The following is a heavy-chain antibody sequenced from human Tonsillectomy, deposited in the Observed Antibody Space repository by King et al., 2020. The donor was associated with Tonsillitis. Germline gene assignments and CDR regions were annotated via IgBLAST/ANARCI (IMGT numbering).Heavy chain of an antibody. V-gene: IGHV3-20*04. J-gene: IGHJ4*02. Sequence: DVQLVQSGGGVVRPGGSLRLSCAASGFTFDDYGMSWVRQAPGKGLEWVSSINWNGDSTNYADSVKGRFTISRDNGKNSLYLQMNSLRAEDTALYYCARRGPDAYSSGWSAGYFDYWGQGTLVTVSS. CDR1: GFTFDDYG. CDR2: INWNGDST. CDR3: ARRGPDAYSSGWSAGYFDY. D-gene: IGHD6-19*01.